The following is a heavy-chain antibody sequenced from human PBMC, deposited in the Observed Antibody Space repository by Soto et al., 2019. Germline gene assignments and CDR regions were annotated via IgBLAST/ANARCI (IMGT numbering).Heavy chain of an antibody. CDR3: VHAMLYGVTGSYALGFDP. CDR1: GFSLTTSGVG. V-gene: IGHV2-5*04. D-gene: IGHD1-20*01. J-gene: IGHJ5*02. Sequence: QITLKESGPTLLKPTQTLTLTCTFSGFSLTTSGVGVGWIRQPPGKALEWLAVIYWDDDKRYSPALKTRLTITKDTSKNQVVLRMTFVDPVDTGTYFCVHAMLYGVTGSYALGFDPWGQGTLVTVSS. CDR2: IYWDDDK.